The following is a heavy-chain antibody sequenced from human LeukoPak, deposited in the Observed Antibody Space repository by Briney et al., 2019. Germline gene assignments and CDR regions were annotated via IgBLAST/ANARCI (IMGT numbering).Heavy chain of an antibody. CDR3: VKPSCNYYDRAPGTPSPDYYGMDV. D-gene: IGHD3-22*01. V-gene: IGHV3-23*01. CDR2: ISGSGGST. CDR1: GFTFSSYA. Sequence: GGSLRLSCAASGFTFSSYAMSWVRQAPGKGLEWVSAISGSGGSTYYADSVKGRFTSSRDNPNNTLYLQMNSPTAAHTTVYYCVKPSCNYYDRAPGTPSPDYYGMDVWGQGTTVTVSS. J-gene: IGHJ6*02.